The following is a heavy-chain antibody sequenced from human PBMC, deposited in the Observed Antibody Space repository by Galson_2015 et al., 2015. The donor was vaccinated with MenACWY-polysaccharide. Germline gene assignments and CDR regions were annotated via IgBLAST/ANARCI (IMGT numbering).Heavy chain of an antibody. CDR1: GFTFSSYT. V-gene: IGHV3-72*01. D-gene: IGHD2-21*01. J-gene: IGHJ4*02. CDR2: SREKAKSYTT. CDR3: SRGAYYGGVDY. Sequence: SLRLSCAASGFTFSSYTMNWVRQAPGKGLEWVGRSREKAKSYTTEYAASVRGRFTISRDESKNSVYLQMNSLKTEDTAVYYCSRGAYYGGVDYWGQGTLVAVSS.